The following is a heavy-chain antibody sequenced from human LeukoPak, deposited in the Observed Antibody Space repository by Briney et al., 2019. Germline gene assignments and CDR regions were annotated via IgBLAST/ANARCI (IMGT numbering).Heavy chain of an antibody. D-gene: IGHD3-22*01. CDR3: AISKNDGYYDSSGYRERYFDY. CDR1: GGTFTSYA. CDR2: IIPIFAIA. V-gene: IGHV1-69*05. J-gene: IGHJ4*02. Sequence: GASLKVSCKASGGTFTSYAISWVRQAPAQGLEWMGGIIPIFAIANYAQNVQGRVTITTDESTSTAYMELSSLRSEDTAVYYCAISKNDGYYDSSGYRERYFDYWGQGTLVTVSS.